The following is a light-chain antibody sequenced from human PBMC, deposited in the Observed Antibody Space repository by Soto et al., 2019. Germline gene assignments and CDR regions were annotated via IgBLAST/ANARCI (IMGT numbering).Light chain of an antibody. V-gene: IGLV2-23*01. Sequence: LTQPASVSGSPGQSITISYTGTSSDVGNYNLVSWYQQHPGKAPKLMIYEGSKRPSGVSNRFSGSKSGNTASLTISILQAEDEADYYCCSYAGSSTDVFGTGTKVTVL. CDR2: EGS. CDR3: CSYAGSSTDV. J-gene: IGLJ1*01. CDR1: SSDVGNYNL.